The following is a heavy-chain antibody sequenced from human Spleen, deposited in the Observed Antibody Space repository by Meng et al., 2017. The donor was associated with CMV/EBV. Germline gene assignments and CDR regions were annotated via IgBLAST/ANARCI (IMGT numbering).Heavy chain of an antibody. J-gene: IGHJ4*02. CDR1: GFTFDNYG. V-gene: IGHV3-20*04. CDR2: INWNSGNI. CDR3: TRTIHYGPFDF. D-gene: IGHD3-10*01. Sequence: GGSLRLSCAASGFTFDNYGMSWVRQAPGKGLEWVSGINWNSGNIDYVDSVKGRFTISRDNAKNTLYLQMNSLRAEDTAIYYCTRTIHYGPFDFWGQGTLVTVSS.